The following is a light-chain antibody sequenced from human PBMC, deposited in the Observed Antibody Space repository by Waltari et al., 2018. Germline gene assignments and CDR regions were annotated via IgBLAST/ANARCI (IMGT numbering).Light chain of an antibody. CDR2: KNN. J-gene: IGLJ2*01. CDR3: AAWDDSLSGVV. Sequence: QSVLPQPPSASGTPGQRVTISCSGRSSTLGNNYVYWYRQLPGTAPKLLIYKNNQRPSGVPDRFSGSKSGTSASLAISGLRSEDEADYYCAAWDDSLSGVVFGGGTKLTVL. V-gene: IGLV1-47*01. CDR1: SSTLGNNY.